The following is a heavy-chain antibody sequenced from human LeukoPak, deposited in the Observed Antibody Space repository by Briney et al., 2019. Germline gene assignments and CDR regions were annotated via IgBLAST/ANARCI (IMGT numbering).Heavy chain of an antibody. Sequence: GGSLRLSCAASGFTFSDYEVYWVRQAPGKGLVWVSRIISDGRNTDYADSVKGRFTISRDNAKNTLYLKMNSLRAEDTAVYYCARGNYGFDYWGQGTLVTVSS. CDR2: IISDGRNT. CDR1: GFTFSDYE. V-gene: IGHV3-74*01. D-gene: IGHD1-7*01. CDR3: ARGNYGFDY. J-gene: IGHJ4*02.